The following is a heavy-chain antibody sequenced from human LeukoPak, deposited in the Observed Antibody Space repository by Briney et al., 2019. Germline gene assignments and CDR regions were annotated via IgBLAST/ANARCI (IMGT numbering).Heavy chain of an antibody. CDR2: MSHDGSNK. J-gene: IGHJ4*02. CDR3: AILDSSGWSRPFDY. CDR1: GFTFSSYA. Sequence: GGSLRLSCAASGFTFSSYAMHWVRQAPGKGLEWVAVMSHDGSNKYYGDSVKGRFTISRDNSKNTLYLQMNSLRAEDTAVYYCAILDSSGWSRPFDYWGQGTLVTVSS. D-gene: IGHD6-19*01. V-gene: IGHV3-30*03.